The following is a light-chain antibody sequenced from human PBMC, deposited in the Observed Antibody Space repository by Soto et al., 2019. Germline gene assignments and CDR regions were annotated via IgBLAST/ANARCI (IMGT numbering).Light chain of an antibody. CDR2: DVN. Sequence: QSVLTQPRSVSGSPGQSVTFSCTGTSGDVGGYNFVSWFQQHPGEAPKLMVYDVNKRPSGVPDRFSGSKSGNTASLTISGLQAEDEAVYYCCAYAGTSTLWLFGGGTQLTVL. J-gene: IGLJ3*02. CDR3: CAYAGTSTLWL. V-gene: IGLV2-11*01. CDR1: SGDVGGYNF.